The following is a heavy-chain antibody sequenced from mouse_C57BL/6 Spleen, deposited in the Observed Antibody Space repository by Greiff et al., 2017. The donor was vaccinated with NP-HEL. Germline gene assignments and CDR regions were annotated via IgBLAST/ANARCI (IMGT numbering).Heavy chain of an antibody. Sequence: VQLVESGAELVKPGASVKISCKASGYAFSSYWMNWVKQRPGKGLEWIGQIYPGDGDTNYNGKFKGKATLTADKSSSTAYMQLSSLTSEDSAVYFCARAEGRGYFDYWGQGTTLTVSS. D-gene: IGHD3-3*01. CDR2: IYPGDGDT. CDR1: GYAFSSYW. V-gene: IGHV1-80*01. CDR3: ARAEGRGYFDY. J-gene: IGHJ2*01.